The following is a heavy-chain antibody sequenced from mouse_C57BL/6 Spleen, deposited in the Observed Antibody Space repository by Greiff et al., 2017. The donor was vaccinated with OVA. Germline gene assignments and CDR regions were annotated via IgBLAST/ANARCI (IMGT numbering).Heavy chain of an antibody. V-gene: IGHV14-4*01. CDR2: IDTENGDT. D-gene: IGHD2-4*01. CDR3: TTYDYDY. J-gene: IGHJ2*01. CDR1: GFNIKDDY. Sequence: EVQLQQSGAELVRPGASVKLSCTASGFNIKDDYMHWVKQRPEQGLEWIGWIDTENGDTEYASKFQGKATITADTSSNTAYLQLSSLTSEDTAVYYCTTYDYDYWGQGTTLTVSS.